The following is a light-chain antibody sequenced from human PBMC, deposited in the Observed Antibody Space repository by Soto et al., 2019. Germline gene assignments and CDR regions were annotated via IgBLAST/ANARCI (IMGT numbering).Light chain of an antibody. Sequence: EVMLTQSPDTLSLSPGNRATLSCRASQSVSTYLAWYQQKPGQPPRLLIYDASNRATGIPARFSGSGSGTDFTLTISSLEPEDFAVYYCQQRSNSPPTFGQGTKVDIK. CDR2: DAS. CDR3: QQRSNSPPT. V-gene: IGKV3-11*01. J-gene: IGKJ1*01. CDR1: QSVSTY.